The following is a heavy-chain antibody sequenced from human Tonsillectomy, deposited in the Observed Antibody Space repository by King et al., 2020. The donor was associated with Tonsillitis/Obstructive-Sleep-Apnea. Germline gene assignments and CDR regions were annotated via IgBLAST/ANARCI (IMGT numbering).Heavy chain of an antibody. D-gene: IGHD2-2*01. CDR2: INAGNANT. Sequence: GQLVQSGAEVKKPGASVKVSCKASGYTCSTYAIYWVRQAPVQRLELMGWINAGNANTKYSQKFQGRVTITRDTSASKAYMELSSLTSEDTAVYYCARAPPFIPKYCSSASCYGFDIWGQGTIVTVSS. V-gene: IGHV1-3*01. CDR3: ARAPPFIPKYCSSASCYGFDI. J-gene: IGHJ3*02. CDR1: GYTCSTYA.